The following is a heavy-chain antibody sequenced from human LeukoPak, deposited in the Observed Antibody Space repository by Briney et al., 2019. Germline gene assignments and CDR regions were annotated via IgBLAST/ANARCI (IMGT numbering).Heavy chain of an antibody. CDR1: GGSISSIIYY. D-gene: IGHD3-10*01. V-gene: IGHV4-39*01. J-gene: IGHJ4*02. CDR3: ARHSRSVDYGSGSYTWDY. Sequence: SETLSLTCTVSGGSISSIIYYWGWIRQPPGKGLEWIGTIYYSGSTYYNASLKSRVTISVDTSRNQFTLNLTSVTAADTAVYYCARHSRSVDYGSGSYTWDYWGQGTLVTVSS. CDR2: IYYSGST.